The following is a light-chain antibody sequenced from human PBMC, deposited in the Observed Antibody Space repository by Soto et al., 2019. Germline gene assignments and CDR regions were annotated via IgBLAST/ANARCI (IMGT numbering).Light chain of an antibody. Sequence: QSALTQPPSASGSPGQSVTISCTGTSSDVGGYNYVSWYQQHPGKAPKLMPYEVTKRPSGVPDRFSGSKSGNTASLTVSGLQAEDEADYYCSSHAGSNPVVFGGGTKLNVL. V-gene: IGLV2-8*01. CDR2: EVT. CDR3: SSHAGSNPVV. J-gene: IGLJ3*02. CDR1: SSDVGGYNY.